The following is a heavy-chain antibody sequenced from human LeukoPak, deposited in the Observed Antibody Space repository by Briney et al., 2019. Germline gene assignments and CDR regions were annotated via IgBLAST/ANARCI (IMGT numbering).Heavy chain of an antibody. CDR1: GGSISSSSYY. CDR2: IYYSGST. Sequence: SETLSLTCTVSGGSISSSSYYWGWIRQPPGKGLEWIGSIYYSGSTYYNPSLKSRVTISVDTSKNQFSLKLSSVTAADTAVYYCARDPVVRGVIRWGQGTLVTVSS. D-gene: IGHD3-10*01. CDR3: ARDPVVRGVIR. V-gene: IGHV4-39*07. J-gene: IGHJ4*02.